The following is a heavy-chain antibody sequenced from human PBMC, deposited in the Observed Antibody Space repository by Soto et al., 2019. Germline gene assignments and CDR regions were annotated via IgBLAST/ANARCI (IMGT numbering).Heavy chain of an antibody. CDR2: IKSKTNGGTT. J-gene: IGHJ3*02. CDR1: GFSFSNAW. D-gene: IGHD2-15*01. Sequence: GGSLRLSCAVSGFSFSNAWMTWVRQAPGKGLEWVGRIKSKTNGGTTDYAAPVKGRFTISRDDSKNTVYLQMDSLKTEDTAVYYCTVGSCSGGRCHWDDAFDTWGQGTMVTVSS. CDR3: TVGSCSGGRCHWDDAFDT. V-gene: IGHV3-15*01.